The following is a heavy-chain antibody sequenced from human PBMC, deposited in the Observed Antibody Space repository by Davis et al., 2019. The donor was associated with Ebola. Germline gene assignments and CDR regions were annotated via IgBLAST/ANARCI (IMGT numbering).Heavy chain of an antibody. CDR1: GFTFSDYY. D-gene: IGHD6-6*01. Sequence: GESLKIPCAASGFTFSDYYMSWVRQAPGKGPEWISCINHSGDSIFYADFVKGRFTMSRDNAKNFLYLQLSSPRADDTAMYYCARNSAPPDYWGQGALVTVSS. CDR2: INHSGDSI. V-gene: IGHV3-11*01. CDR3: ARNSAPPDY. J-gene: IGHJ4*02.